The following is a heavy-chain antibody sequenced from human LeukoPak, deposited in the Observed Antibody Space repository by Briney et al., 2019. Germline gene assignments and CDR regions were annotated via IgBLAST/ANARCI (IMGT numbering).Heavy chain of an antibody. Sequence: GGSLRLSCAASTFTFSNAWMSWVRQAPGKGLAWVGRIKSKSDGGTTDYAAPVKGRFTISRDDSKNTLYLQMNSLKTEDTAVYYCTTAPRGYCSGGSCSYAFDIWGQGTMVTVSS. CDR2: IKSKSDGGTT. CDR3: TTAPRGYCSGGSCSYAFDI. CDR1: TFTFSNAW. J-gene: IGHJ3*02. V-gene: IGHV3-15*01. D-gene: IGHD2-15*01.